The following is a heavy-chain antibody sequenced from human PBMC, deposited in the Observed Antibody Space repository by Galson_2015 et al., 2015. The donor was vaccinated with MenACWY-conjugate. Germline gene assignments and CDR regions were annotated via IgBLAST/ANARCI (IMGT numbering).Heavy chain of an antibody. CDR1: RFTFSSYD. J-gene: IGHJ6*02. CDR2: ISATGGTT. D-gene: IGHD2-15*01. V-gene: IGHV3-23*01. CDR3: VAVGYYGMDV. Sequence: SLRLSCAASRFTFSSYDMGWVRQAPGQGLEWVSAISATGGTTYYTDSVKGRFTISRDNSKNTLYLQMNSLRAEDTAVYTAVAVGYYGMDVWGQGTTVPVSS.